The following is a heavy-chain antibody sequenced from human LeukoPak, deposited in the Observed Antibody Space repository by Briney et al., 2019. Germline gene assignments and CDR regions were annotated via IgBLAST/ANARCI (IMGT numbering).Heavy chain of an antibody. V-gene: IGHV3-7*01. CDR3: ARDGYSSGWYQTYYYYYMDV. J-gene: IGHJ6*03. CDR2: IKQDGSEK. Sequence: GGSLRLSCAASGFTFSSYWMSWVRQAPGKGLEWVANIKQDGSEKYYVDSVKGRFTISRDNAKNSLYLQMNSLRAEDTAVYYCARDGYSSGWYQTYYYYYMDVWGKGTTVTVSS. CDR1: GFTFSSYW. D-gene: IGHD6-19*01.